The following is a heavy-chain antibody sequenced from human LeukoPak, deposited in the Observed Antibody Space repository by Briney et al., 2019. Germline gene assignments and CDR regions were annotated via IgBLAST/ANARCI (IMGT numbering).Heavy chain of an antibody. D-gene: IGHD1-26*01. V-gene: IGHV3-23*01. CDR1: GFTFSNHA. J-gene: IGHJ6*03. CDR2: ISSSGSST. Sequence: GGSMRLSCAASGFTFSNHAMSWVRQAPGKGLEWVSGISSSGSSTFFADHVKGRFTISRDNAKNSLYLQMNTLQAEDTAVYYCARRSPGTSSLFYYYMDVWGKGTTVTVSS. CDR3: ARRSPGTSSLFYYYMDV.